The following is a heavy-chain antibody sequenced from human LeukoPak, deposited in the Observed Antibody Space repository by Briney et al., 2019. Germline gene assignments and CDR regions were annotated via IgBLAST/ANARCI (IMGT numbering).Heavy chain of an antibody. V-gene: IGHV3-9*01. CDR2: ISWNSGSI. D-gene: IGHD3-22*01. Sequence: GGSLRLSCAASGFTFSSYEMNWVRQAPGKGLEWVSGISWNSGSIGYADSVKGRFTISRDNAKNSLYLQMNSLRAEDTALYYCAKGLTMIVVVTPFDYWGQGTLVTVSS. J-gene: IGHJ4*02. CDR3: AKGLTMIVVVTPFDY. CDR1: GFTFSSYE.